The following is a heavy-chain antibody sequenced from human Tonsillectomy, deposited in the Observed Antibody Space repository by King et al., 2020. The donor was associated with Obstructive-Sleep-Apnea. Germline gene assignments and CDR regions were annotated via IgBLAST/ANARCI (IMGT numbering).Heavy chain of an antibody. CDR2: IKQDGSEK. Sequence: VQLVESGGGLVQPGGSLRLSCAASGFSFSSYWMSWVRQARGKGLEWVANIKQDGSEKDYVDFLKGRFTISSDNAKNSLYLKMNSPIAEDTAVYYCVRRYCSSTSCYFNYWGQGTLVTVSS. V-gene: IGHV3-7*03. CDR3: VRRYCSSTSCYFNY. D-gene: IGHD2-2*01. CDR1: GFSFSSYW. J-gene: IGHJ4*02.